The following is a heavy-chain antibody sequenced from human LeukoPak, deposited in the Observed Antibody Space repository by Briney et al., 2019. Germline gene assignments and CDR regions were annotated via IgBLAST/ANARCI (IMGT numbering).Heavy chain of an antibody. Sequence: PSETLSLTCTVSGGSISSYHWSWIRQPPGKGLEWIGYIYYSGSTNYNPSLKSRVTISVDTSKNQFSLKLSSVTAADTAVYYCARVGAAAGTLFDYWGQGTLVTVSS. CDR2: IYYSGST. CDR3: ARVGAAAGTLFDY. CDR1: GGSISSYH. J-gene: IGHJ4*02. V-gene: IGHV4-59*01. D-gene: IGHD6-13*01.